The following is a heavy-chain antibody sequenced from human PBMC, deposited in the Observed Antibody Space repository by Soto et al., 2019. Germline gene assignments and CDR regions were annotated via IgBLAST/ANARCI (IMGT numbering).Heavy chain of an antibody. J-gene: IGHJ4*02. D-gene: IGHD3-22*01. CDR2: IWDDGSNK. Sequence: QVQLVESGGGVVQPGRSLRLSCAASGFVFSNYGMHWVRQAPGKGLEWVAVIWDDGSNKYYADSVKGRFTIARYNSKNTVYLQIDSLRAEDTAVYYCARDHYSDSKGSQPDYWGQGTLVTVSS. CDR3: ARDHYSDSKGSQPDY. CDR1: GFVFSNYG. V-gene: IGHV3-33*01.